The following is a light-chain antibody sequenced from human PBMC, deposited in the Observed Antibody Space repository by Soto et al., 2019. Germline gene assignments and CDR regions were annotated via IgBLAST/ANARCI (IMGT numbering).Light chain of an antibody. CDR3: QQYGTSPWA. J-gene: IGKJ1*01. Sequence: EIVLTQFPGTLSLSPGERATLSCRASQSVGRNYVAWYQQKPGQAPRVIIYAASNRASGISDRFSGSWSGSDFTLTISRLEPEDFALYYCQQYGTSPWAFGQGTKVEIK. CDR2: AAS. CDR1: QSVGRNY. V-gene: IGKV3-20*01.